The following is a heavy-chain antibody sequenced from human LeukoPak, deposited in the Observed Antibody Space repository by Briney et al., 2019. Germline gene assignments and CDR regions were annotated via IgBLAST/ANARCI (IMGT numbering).Heavy chain of an antibody. CDR2: ISGSGGST. V-gene: IGHV3-23*01. D-gene: IGHD3-10*01. CDR1: GFTFSSYA. CDR3: AKDQKGTITMVRGVIGYYGMDV. Sequence: GGSLRLSCAASGFTFSSYAMSWVRQAPVKGLEWVSAISGSGGSTYYADSVKGRFTISRDNSKNTLYLQMNSLRAEDTAVYYCAKDQKGTITMVRGVIGYYGMDVWGQGTTVTVSS. J-gene: IGHJ6*02.